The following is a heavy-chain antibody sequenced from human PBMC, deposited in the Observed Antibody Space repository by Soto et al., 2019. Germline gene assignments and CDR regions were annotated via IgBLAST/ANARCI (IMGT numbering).Heavy chain of an antibody. V-gene: IGHV1-8*01. CDR2: MNPNSGNT. J-gene: IGHJ6*03. CDR3: ARGSGYDSWGIRLSQYYMDV. D-gene: IGHD5-12*01. CDR1: GYTFTSYD. Sequence: ASVKVSCKASGYTFTSYDINWVRQATGQGLEWMGWMNPNSGNTGYAQKFQGRVTMTRNTSISTAYMELSSLRSEDTAVYYCARGSGYDSWGIRLSQYYMDVWGKGTTVTVSS.